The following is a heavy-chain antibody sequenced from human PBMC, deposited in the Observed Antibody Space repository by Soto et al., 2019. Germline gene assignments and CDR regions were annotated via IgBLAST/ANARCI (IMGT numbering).Heavy chain of an antibody. V-gene: IGHV3-7*03. CDR1: GFIFSDYW. CDR3: ARDRNYGDFDH. J-gene: IGHJ4*02. Sequence: GGSLRLSCAASGFIFSDYWMNWVRQAPGKGLEWVANIKQDGSDKDYVGSVKGRFTISRDNAKNSLYLQLNSLRAEDTAVYYCARDRNYGDFDHWGPGTLVTVSS. D-gene: IGHD4-17*01. CDR2: IKQDGSDK.